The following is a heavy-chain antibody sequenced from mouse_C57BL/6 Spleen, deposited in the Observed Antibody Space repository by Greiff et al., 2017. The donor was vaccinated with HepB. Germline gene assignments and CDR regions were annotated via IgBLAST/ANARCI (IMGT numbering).Heavy chain of an antibody. CDR2: IDPANGNT. V-gene: IGHV14-3*01. D-gene: IGHD1-1*01. J-gene: IGHJ4*01. CDR1: GFNIKNTY. Sequence: VHVKQSVAELVRPGASVKLSCTASGFNIKNTYMHWVKQRPEQGLEWIGRIDPANGNTKYAPKFQGKATITADTSSNTAYLQLSSLTSEDTAIYYCAITISLIYVDAIAYSSQGTSVTVSS. CDR3: AITISLIYVDAIAY.